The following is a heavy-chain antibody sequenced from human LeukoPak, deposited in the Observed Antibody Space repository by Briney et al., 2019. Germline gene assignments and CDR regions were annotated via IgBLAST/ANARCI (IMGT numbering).Heavy chain of an antibody. CDR2: ISPSGGST. Sequence: GASVKVSCKAFGYTFTSNYMHWVRQAPGQGPEWMGVISPSGGSTTYAQKFQGGVTLTRDMSTSTDYLELSSLRSEDTAVYYCARVKDQRDNAFDIWGQGTMVTVSS. CDR3: ARVKDQRDNAFDI. J-gene: IGHJ3*02. V-gene: IGHV1-46*01. CDR1: GYTFTSNY.